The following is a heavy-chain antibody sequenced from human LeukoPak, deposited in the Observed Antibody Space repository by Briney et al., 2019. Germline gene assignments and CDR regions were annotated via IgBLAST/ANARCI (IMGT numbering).Heavy chain of an antibody. CDR2: IKQEGTER. D-gene: IGHD3-10*01. Sequence: GGSLRLSCAASGFTFTPSWISWVRQAPGKGREGVANIKQEGTERHNVGSVKGRFTISRDNAKNSLYLQMNRLRAEDTAVYYCARIGGSGSYYNIYYMDVWGKGTTVTVSS. CDR1: GFTFTPSW. V-gene: IGHV3-7*01. J-gene: IGHJ6*03. CDR3: ARIGGSGSYYNIYYMDV.